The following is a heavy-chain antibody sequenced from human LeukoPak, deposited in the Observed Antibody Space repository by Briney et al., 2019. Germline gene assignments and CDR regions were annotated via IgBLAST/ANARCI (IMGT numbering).Heavy chain of an antibody. CDR1: GGSISSYY. CDR2: IYYSGST. Sequence: SETLSLTCTVSGGSISSYYRSWIRQPPGKGLEWIGYIYYSGSTNYNPSLKSRVTISVDTSKNQFSLKLSSVTAADTAVYYCARGGDYGDYHGDWFDPWGQGTLVTVSS. J-gene: IGHJ5*02. V-gene: IGHV4-59*01. D-gene: IGHD4-17*01. CDR3: ARGGDYGDYHGDWFDP.